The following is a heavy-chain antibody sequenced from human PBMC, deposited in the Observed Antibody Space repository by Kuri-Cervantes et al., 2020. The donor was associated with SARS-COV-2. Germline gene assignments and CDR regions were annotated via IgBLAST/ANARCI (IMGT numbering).Heavy chain of an antibody. CDR2: IYYSGST. CDR3: ARVGGPIRLRIAAAGIYYFDY. Sequence: SETLSLTCTVSGGSISSYYWSWIRQPPGKGLEWIGYIYYSGSTYYNPSLKSRVTISVDTSKNQFSLKLSSVTAADTAVYYCARVGGPIRLRIAAAGIYYFDYWGQGTLVTVSS. V-gene: IGHV4-59*12. J-gene: IGHJ4*02. CDR1: GGSISSYY. D-gene: IGHD6-13*01.